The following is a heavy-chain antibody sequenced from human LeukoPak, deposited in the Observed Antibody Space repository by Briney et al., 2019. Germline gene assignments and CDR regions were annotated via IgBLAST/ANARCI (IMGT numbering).Heavy chain of an antibody. V-gene: IGHV4-39*01. D-gene: IGHD6-19*01. CDR3: VRHHRQWLPPNWFDP. CDR1: GGSTSSSSYY. Sequence: PSETLSLTCTVPGGSTSSSSYYWGWIRQPPGKGLEWIGSIYYSGNTYYNPSLKSRVTIAVDTSKNQFSLKLNSVTAADTAVYYCVRHHRQWLPPNWFDPWGQGTLVTVSS. J-gene: IGHJ5*02. CDR2: IYYSGNT.